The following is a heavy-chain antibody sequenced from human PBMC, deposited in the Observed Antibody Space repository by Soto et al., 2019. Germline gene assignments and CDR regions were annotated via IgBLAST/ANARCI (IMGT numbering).Heavy chain of an antibody. V-gene: IGHV3-23*01. CDR2: ISGSGGST. CDR1: GFSFSSYA. J-gene: IGHJ4*02. CDR3: AKGVLTGPLDY. Sequence: GSLILSCAASGFSFSSYAMTWVRQAPGKGLEWVSGISGSGGSTYSADSVTGRFTISRDNSKNTLYLQMNSLRAEDTALYYCAKGVLTGPLDYWGEGTLVTVSS. D-gene: IGHD3-9*01.